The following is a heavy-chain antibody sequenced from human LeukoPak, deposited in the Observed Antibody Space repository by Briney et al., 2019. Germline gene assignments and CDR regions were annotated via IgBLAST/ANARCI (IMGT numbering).Heavy chain of an antibody. D-gene: IGHD6-19*01. CDR3: ARRSAVAGTKYYYYYGMDV. CDR1: GGSISSYY. Sequence: SETLSLTCTVSGGSISSYYWRWIRQPPGKGLEWIGYIYYSGSTNYNPSLKSRVTISVDTSKNQFSLKLSSVTAADTAVHYCARRSAVAGTKYYYYYGMDVWGQGTTVTVSS. CDR2: IYYSGST. V-gene: IGHV4-59*08. J-gene: IGHJ6*02.